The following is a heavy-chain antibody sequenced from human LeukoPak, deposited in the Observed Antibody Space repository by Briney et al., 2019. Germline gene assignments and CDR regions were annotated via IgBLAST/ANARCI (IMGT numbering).Heavy chain of an antibody. D-gene: IGHD4-23*01. CDR1: GGSISSSSYY. CDR2: IYYSGST. CDR3: ARDYGGNFGGDAFDI. Sequence: KPSETLSLTCTVSGGSISSSSYYWGWIRQPPGKGLEGFGGIYYSGSTYYNPSLKSRVTISVDTSKNQFSLKLSSVTAADTAVYYCARDYGGNFGGDAFDIWGQGTMVTVSS. J-gene: IGHJ3*02. V-gene: IGHV4-39*02.